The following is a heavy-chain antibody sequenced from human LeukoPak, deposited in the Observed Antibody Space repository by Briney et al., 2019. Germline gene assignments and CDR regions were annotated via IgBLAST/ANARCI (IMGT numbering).Heavy chain of an antibody. V-gene: IGHV3-11*01. CDR1: GFTFSDYY. Sequence: GGSLRLSCAASGFTFSDYYMSWIRQAPGKGLEWASYISSSGSTIYYPDSVKGRFTISRDNAKNSLFLQMNSLRAEDTAVYYCAKLTTAVESWGQGTLATVSS. J-gene: IGHJ4*02. D-gene: IGHD2-21*02. CDR2: ISSSGSTI. CDR3: AKLTTAVES.